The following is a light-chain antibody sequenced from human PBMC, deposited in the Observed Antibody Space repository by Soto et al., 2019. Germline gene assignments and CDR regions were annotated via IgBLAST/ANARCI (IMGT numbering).Light chain of an antibody. CDR3: QQYGVTPPNT. CDR2: GAS. J-gene: IGKJ4*01. V-gene: IGKV3-20*01. Sequence: EIVLTQSPGTLSLSPGERATLSCRASQIVSSTYLAWFQQKAGQAPRLLIYGASTRATGIPDRFSGSGSGTDFTLTSSGLEPEDFALYYCQQYGVTPPNTFGGGTKVEV. CDR1: QIVSSTY.